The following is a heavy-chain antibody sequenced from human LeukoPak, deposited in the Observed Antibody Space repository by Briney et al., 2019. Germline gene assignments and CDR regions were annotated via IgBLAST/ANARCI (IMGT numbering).Heavy chain of an antibody. V-gene: IGHV3-7*03. D-gene: IGHD2-15*01. Sequence: GGSLRLSCAASGFTFSSYWMSWVRQAPGKGLEWVANIKKDGSEKYYVDSVKGRFTISRDNAKTSLYLQMNSLRSEDTAVYYCARGIVVVVAATFVPRWFDPWGQGTLVTVSS. J-gene: IGHJ5*02. CDR1: GFTFSSYW. CDR2: IKKDGSEK. CDR3: ARGIVVVVAATFVPRWFDP.